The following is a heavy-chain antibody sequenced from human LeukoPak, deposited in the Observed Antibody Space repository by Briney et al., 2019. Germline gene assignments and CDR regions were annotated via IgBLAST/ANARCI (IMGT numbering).Heavy chain of an antibody. V-gene: IGHV5-51*01. CDR1: GSRFPSYW. CDR2: IYPGDSDR. D-gene: IGHD3-10*01. CDR3: ARPITMVRGVTRGAFDI. J-gene: IGHJ3*02. Sequence: GEALKISFKGSGSRFPSYWIGWARQVPGKGLGWRGIIYPGDSDRRYSHSFPGQVTISAAKSISTAYLQWSSLKASDTAMYYCARPITMVRGVTRGAFDIWGQGTMVTVSS.